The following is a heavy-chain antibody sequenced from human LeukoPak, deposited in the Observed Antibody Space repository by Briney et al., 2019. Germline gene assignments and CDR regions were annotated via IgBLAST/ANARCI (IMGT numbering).Heavy chain of an antibody. D-gene: IGHD1-1*01. J-gene: IGHJ4*02. V-gene: IGHV2-5*02. CDR2: IYWDDDK. CDR3: THLIHATWKYYFDY. CDR1: GFSLSSSGVG. Sequence: ESGPTLVNPTQTLTLTCTFSGFSLSSSGVGVGWIRQPPGKALEWLALIYWDDDKRYRSSLKSRLTITKDTSKNQVVLTMTNMDPVDTATYYCTHLIHATWKYYFDYWGQGTLVTVSS.